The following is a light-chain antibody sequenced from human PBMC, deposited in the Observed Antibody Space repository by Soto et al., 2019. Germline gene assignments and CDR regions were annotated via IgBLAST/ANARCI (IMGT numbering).Light chain of an antibody. CDR1: QSINRD. CDR2: GAS. Sequence: EIVMTQSPATLSVSPGESATLSCRASQSINRDLAWYEQKPGQTPRRVIYGASTWGTGVPPRFTGSGSGTEFTLTISNLQSEDFAVYYCQQRSSWPFTFGPGTKVDIK. V-gene: IGKV3D-15*01. J-gene: IGKJ3*01. CDR3: QQRSSWPFT.